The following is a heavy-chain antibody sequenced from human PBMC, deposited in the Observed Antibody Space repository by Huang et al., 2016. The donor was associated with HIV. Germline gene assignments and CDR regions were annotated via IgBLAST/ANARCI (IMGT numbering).Heavy chain of an antibody. CDR1: GGSFSGYY. CDR3: ARERMMSWLDDHDTFDI. V-gene: IGHV4-34*01. Sequence: QVQLQQWGAGLLKPSETLSLTCAVYGGSFSGYYWSWLRQSPGKGLEGIGEINHSGSTNCNPSLKSRLTISVDTAKNQFSLKLSSVTAADTAVYYCARERMMSWLDDHDTFDIWGQGTMVTVSS. J-gene: IGHJ3*02. D-gene: IGHD1-1*01. CDR2: INHSGST.